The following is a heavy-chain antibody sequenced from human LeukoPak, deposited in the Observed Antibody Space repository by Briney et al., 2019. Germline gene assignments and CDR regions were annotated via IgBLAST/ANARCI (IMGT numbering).Heavy chain of an antibody. D-gene: IGHD2-21*02. V-gene: IGHV4-31*03. CDR3: ARGFVVVTAIGPRVDAFDI. CDR1: GGSISSGGYY. CDR2: IHYSGTT. Sequence: PSETLSLTCTVSGGSISSGGYYWTWIRQHPGKSLEWIGYIHYSGTTYYNPSLKSRLTISVDTSKNQFSLKLISVTAADTAVYYCARGFVVVTAIGPRVDAFDIWGQGTMVTVSS. J-gene: IGHJ3*02.